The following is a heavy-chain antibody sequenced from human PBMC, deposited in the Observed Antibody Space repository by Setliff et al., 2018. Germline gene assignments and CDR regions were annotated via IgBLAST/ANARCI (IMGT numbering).Heavy chain of an antibody. CDR1: GFTFSTYR. V-gene: IGHV3-33*08. CDR3: ARTCSGSGCYAGLES. J-gene: IGHJ4*02. D-gene: IGHD2-15*01. Sequence: WGSLRLSCAASGFTFSTYRMHWVRQAPGKGLEWVAVIWDDGGNKYHADSVKGRFTISRDNSKNTLYLQMNSLRPEDTAVYYCARTCSGSGCYAGLESWGQGTPVTSPQ. CDR2: IWDDGGNK.